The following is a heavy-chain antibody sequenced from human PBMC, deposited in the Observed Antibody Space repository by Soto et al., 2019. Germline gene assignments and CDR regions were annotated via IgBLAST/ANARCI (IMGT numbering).Heavy chain of an antibody. V-gene: IGHV1-58*01. CDR1: GFTFTSSA. CDR3: AADGLTTVTTIHYYYGMDV. CDR2: IVVGSGNT. D-gene: IGHD4-17*01. Sequence: EASVKVSCKASGFTFTSSAVQWVRQARGQRLEWIGWIVVGSGNTNYAQKFQERVTITRDMSTSTAYMELSSLRSEDTAVYYCAADGLTTVTTIHYYYGMDVWGQGTTVTVSS. J-gene: IGHJ6*02.